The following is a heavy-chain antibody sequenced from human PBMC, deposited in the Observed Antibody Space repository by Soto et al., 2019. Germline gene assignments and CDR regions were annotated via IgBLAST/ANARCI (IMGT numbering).Heavy chain of an antibody. J-gene: IGHJ4*02. D-gene: IGHD2-15*01. Sequence: QVQLVESGGGVVQPGRSLRLSCAASGFTFSTSAMHWVRQAPGKGLEWVAIISNAGNKYSYADSVKGRFNISRDNSKNTLYLKMHSLRAEHSALFYCARASYSSGDSCYIIDFWGQGTLVIVSS. CDR3: ARASYSSGDSCYIIDF. CDR2: ISNAGNKY. V-gene: IGHV3-30-3*01. CDR1: GFTFSTSA.